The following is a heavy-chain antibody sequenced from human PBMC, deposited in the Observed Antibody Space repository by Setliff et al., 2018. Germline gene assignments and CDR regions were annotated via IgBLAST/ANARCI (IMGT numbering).Heavy chain of an antibody. J-gene: IGHJ6*03. CDR2: ISSDGSTV. CDR3: AKESANYYYYMDV. CDR1: GFTFSSYS. Sequence: GGSLRLSCAASGFTFSSYSMNWVRQAPGKGLEWVSSISSDGSTVFYADSVKGRFTISRDNAKNSLYLQMNSLRAEDTAVYYCAKESANYYYYMDVWGKGTTVTVSS. V-gene: IGHV3-48*04.